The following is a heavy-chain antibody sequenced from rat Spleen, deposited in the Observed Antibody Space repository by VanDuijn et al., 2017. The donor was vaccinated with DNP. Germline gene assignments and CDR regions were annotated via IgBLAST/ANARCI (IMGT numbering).Heavy chain of an antibody. CDR1: GFTFSDYN. V-gene: IGHV5-22*01. Sequence: EVQLVESGGGLVQPGRSLKLSCAASGFTFSDYNMAWVRQAPKKGLEWVAYIGSPAYAPYYTDSVKGRFAISRDNAKSTLYLKMNSLRSEDMATYYCVRWNSGHFDYWGQGVMVTVSS. CDR3: VRWNSGHFDY. J-gene: IGHJ2*01. CDR2: IGSPAYAP. D-gene: IGHD4-3*01.